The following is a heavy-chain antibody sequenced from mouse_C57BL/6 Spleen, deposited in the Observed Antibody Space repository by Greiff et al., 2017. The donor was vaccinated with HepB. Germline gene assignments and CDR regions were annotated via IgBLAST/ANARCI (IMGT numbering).Heavy chain of an antibody. CDR3: TRLPGRGDY. D-gene: IGHD3-3*01. V-gene: IGHV1-15*01. CDR2: IDPETGGT. Sequence: QVQLQQSGAELVRPGASVTLSCKASGYTFTDYEMHWVKQTPVHGLEWIGAIDPETGGTAYNQKFKGKAILTADKSSSTAYMELRGLTSEDSAVYYCTRLPGRGDYWGQGTTLTVSS. J-gene: IGHJ2*01. CDR1: GYTFTDYE.